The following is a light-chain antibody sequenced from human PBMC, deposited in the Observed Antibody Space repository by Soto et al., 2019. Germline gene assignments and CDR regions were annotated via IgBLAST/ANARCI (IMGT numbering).Light chain of an antibody. CDR1: SSDVGSYNL. Sequence: QSVLTPPASVSGSPGQSITISCTGTSSDVGSYNLVSWYQQHPGKAPKLMIYEVSKRPSGVSNRFSGSKSANTASLTISGLQADDEADYYCCSYGGRSTYVFGTGTKVTVL. CDR2: EVS. J-gene: IGLJ1*01. CDR3: CSYGGRSTYV. V-gene: IGLV2-23*02.